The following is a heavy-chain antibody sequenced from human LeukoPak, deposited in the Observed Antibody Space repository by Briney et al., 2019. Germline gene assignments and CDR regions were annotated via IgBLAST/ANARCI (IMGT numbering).Heavy chain of an antibody. D-gene: IGHD3-22*01. CDR2: IYTSGGT. CDR3: ARVSDDSSGYYYYYYMDV. Sequence: SETLSLTCTVSGGSISSYYWSWIRQPAGKGLEWIGRIYTSGGTNYNPSLKSRVTMSVDTSKNQFSLKLSSVTAADTAVYYCARVSDDSSGYYYYYYMDVWGKGTTVTVSS. V-gene: IGHV4-4*07. J-gene: IGHJ6*03. CDR1: GGSISSYY.